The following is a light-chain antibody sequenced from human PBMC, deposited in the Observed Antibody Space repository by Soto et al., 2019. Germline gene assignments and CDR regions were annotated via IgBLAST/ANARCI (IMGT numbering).Light chain of an antibody. CDR3: ASYTTSSTYV. CDR1: SSDVGGYSY. Sequence: QSALTQPASVSGTPGQSIAISCTGTSSDVGGYSYVSWYQQQPGKAPKLVISDVSNRPSGVSDRFSGSKSGNTASLTISGLQTEDEADYYCASYTTSSTYVFGIGTKVTVL. CDR2: DVS. J-gene: IGLJ1*01. V-gene: IGLV2-14*01.